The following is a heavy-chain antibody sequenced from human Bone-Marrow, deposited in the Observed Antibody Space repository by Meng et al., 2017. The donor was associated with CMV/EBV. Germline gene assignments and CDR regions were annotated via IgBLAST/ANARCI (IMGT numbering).Heavy chain of an antibody. Sequence: ASVKVSCQNSGYIFTGYYLFWVRQAPGQGLEWMGWINPKTGGTKYAQNFQGRVALTRDTSTSTAYMDLTSLTSDDTALYYCARDTPEYSDSSGYPPLDYWGQGTLVTVSS. CDR2: INPKTGGT. CDR1: GYIFTGYY. D-gene: IGHD3-22*01. CDR3: ARDTPEYSDSSGYPPLDY. J-gene: IGHJ4*02. V-gene: IGHV1-2*02.